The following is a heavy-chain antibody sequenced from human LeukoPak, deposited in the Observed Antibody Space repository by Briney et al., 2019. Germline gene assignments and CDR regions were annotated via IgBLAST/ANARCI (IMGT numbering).Heavy chain of an antibody. D-gene: IGHD3-22*01. CDR3: AKVYRYYDSSCQH. J-gene: IGHJ1*01. CDR2: ISGDGRST. Sequence: PGGSLRLSCAASGFTFDDYAMHWVRQARGKGLEWVSLISGDGRSTYFADSVKVRFTISRDNSKNSLYLQMNSLRTEDTALYYCAKVYRYYDSSCQHWGQGTLVTVSS. V-gene: IGHV3-43*02. CDR1: GFTFDDYA.